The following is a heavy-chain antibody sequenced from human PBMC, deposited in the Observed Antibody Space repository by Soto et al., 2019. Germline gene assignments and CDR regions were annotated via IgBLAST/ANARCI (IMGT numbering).Heavy chain of an antibody. CDR3: ARGVVFVFAAPTNPFDY. D-gene: IGHD2-15*01. CDR1: GYTFTSYD. V-gene: IGHV1-8*01. CDR2: MNPNSGNT. Sequence: QVQLVQSGAEVKKPGASVKVSCKASGYTFTSYDINWVRQATGQGLEWMGWMNPNSGNTGYAQKFQGRVTMTRTTSVRTAYMELSSLRSEDTAVYYCARGVVFVFAAPTNPFDYWGQGTLVTVSS. J-gene: IGHJ4*02.